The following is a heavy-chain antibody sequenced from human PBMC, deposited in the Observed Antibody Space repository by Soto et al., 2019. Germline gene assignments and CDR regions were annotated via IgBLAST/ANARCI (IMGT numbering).Heavy chain of an antibody. D-gene: IGHD2-2*01. CDR2: IYPGDSDT. CDR1: GYSFTSYW. J-gene: IGHJ4*02. CDR3: ARLKYCSSTSCYLFSGFDY. V-gene: IGHV5-51*01. Sequence: GESLKISCKGSGYSFTSYWIGWVRQMPGKGLEWMGIIYPGDSDTRYSPSFQGQVTISADKSISTAYLQWSSLKASDTAMYYCARLKYCSSTSCYLFSGFDYWGQRTLVTVSS.